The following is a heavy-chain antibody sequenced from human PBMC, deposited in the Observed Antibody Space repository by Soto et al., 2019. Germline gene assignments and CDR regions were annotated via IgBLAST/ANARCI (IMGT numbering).Heavy chain of an antibody. CDR1: GFTFSSYW. V-gene: IGHV3-7*01. CDR3: ARARVGGDYRY. Sequence: EVQLVESGGGLVQPGGSLRLSCAASGFTFSSYWMSWVRQAPGKGLEWVANIKQDGSEKYYVDSVKGRFTIARDNAKNSRYLQMNSLRAEDTAVYYCARARVGGDYRYWGQGTLVTVSS. J-gene: IGHJ4*02. CDR2: IKQDGSEK. D-gene: IGHD4-17*01.